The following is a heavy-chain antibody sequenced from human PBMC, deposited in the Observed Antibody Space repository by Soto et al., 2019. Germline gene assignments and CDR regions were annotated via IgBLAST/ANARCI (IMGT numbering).Heavy chain of an antibody. V-gene: IGHV4-59*01. CDR1: GGSISSYY. CDR2: IYYSGST. J-gene: IGHJ4*02. D-gene: IGHD2-2*02. Sequence: QVQLQESGPGLVKPSETLSLTCTVSGGSISSYYWSWIRQPPGKGLEWIGYIYYSGSTNYNPSLNSRVTISVGTSKNQFSLKLSSVTAADTAVYYCARGHTSNFDYWGQGTLVTVSS. CDR3: ARGHTSNFDY.